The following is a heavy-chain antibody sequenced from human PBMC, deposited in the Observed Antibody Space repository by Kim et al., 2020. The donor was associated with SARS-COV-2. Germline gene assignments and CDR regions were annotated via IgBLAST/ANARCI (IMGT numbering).Heavy chain of an antibody. Sequence: SETLSLTCTVSVGSISSSSYYWGWIRQPPGKGLEWIGIIYYSGSTYYNPSLKSRVTISVDTSNNQFSLKLSSVTAADTAVYYCARRGVVAADFDYWGQGT. CDR2: IYYSGST. D-gene: IGHD2-15*01. V-gene: IGHV4-39*01. CDR3: ARRGVVAADFDY. J-gene: IGHJ4*02. CDR1: VGSISSSSYY.